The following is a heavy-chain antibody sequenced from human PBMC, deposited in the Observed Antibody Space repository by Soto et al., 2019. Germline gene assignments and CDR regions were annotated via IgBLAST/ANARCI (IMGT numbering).Heavy chain of an antibody. Sequence: EVQLVESGGGLVQPGGSLRLSCAASGFTFSSYEMNWVRQAPGKGLEWVSYISSSGSTIYYADSVKGRFTISIDNAQNALSMQMNSLRAEDTAVYYCARFRAAAGTRWFDPWGKGTLVTVAS. CDR3: ARFRAAAGTRWFDP. J-gene: IGHJ5*02. CDR2: ISSSGSTI. D-gene: IGHD6-13*01. V-gene: IGHV3-48*03. CDR1: GFTFSSYE.